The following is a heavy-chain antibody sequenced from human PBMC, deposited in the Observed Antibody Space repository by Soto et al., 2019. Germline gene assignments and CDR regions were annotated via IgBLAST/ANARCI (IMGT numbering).Heavy chain of an antibody. D-gene: IGHD1-26*01. Sequence: SETLSLTCTVSGGSISSYYWSWIRQPPGKGLEWIGYIYYSGSTNYNPSLKSRVTISVDTSKNQFSLKLSSVTAADTAVYYCASGSYYEYYYGMDVWGQGTTVTVSS. V-gene: IGHV4-59*01. CDR3: ASGSYYEYYYGMDV. J-gene: IGHJ6*02. CDR2: IYYSGST. CDR1: GGSISSYY.